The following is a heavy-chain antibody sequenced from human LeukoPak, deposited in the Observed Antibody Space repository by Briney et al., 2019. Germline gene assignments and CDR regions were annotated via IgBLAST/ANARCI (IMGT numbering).Heavy chain of an antibody. Sequence: KSSETLSLTCAVYGGSFSGYYWSWIRQPPGKGLEWIGEINHSESTNYNPSLKSRVTISVDTSKNQFSLKLSSVTAADTAVYYCARGEILVVTSYYLDYWGQGTLVTVSS. CDR2: INHSEST. J-gene: IGHJ4*02. D-gene: IGHD3-22*01. CDR3: ARGEILVVTSYYLDY. CDR1: GGSFSGYY. V-gene: IGHV4-34*01.